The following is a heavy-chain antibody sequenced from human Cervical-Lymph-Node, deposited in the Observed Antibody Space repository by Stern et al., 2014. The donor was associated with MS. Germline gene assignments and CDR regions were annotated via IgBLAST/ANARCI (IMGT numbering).Heavy chain of an antibody. D-gene: IGHD2-21*01. CDR1: GYSFTSYW. V-gene: IGHV5-51*01. J-gene: IGHJ4*02. CDR2: NYPGDADT. Sequence: EVQLVESGAEVKKPGESLEISCKGSGYSFTSYWIAWVRQMPGKGLEWMGINYPGDADTRYSPSFQGQVTISADKSISTAYLQWSSLKASDTAMYYCARHCGFRPGCIDYWGQGTLVTVSS. CDR3: ARHCGFRPGCIDY.